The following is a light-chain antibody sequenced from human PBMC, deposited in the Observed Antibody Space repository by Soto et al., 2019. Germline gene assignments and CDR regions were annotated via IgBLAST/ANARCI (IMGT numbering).Light chain of an antibody. V-gene: IGKV3-11*01. CDR1: QSVGRY. Sequence: EIVLTQSPATLSLSPGERATLSCRASQSVGRYLAWYQRKPGQAPRLLIYDASNRATGIPARFSGSGSGTAFTLTISSLEPEDLAVYYCQQRSNWPPFTFGQGTRLEIK. CDR3: QQRSNWPPFT. J-gene: IGKJ5*01. CDR2: DAS.